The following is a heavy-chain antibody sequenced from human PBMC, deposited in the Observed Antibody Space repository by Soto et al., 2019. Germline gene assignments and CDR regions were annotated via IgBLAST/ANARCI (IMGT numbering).Heavy chain of an antibody. J-gene: IGHJ6*03. CDR1: GNSFSSSG. Sequence: ASVKVSCKXSGNSFSSSGVNWARQAPGQGLEWVGWVGAYSGDTRYAPKLQGRVTMTTDTSTGTVYMELRNLRSDDTGLYFCASVMYYYMDVWAKGTSVTVSS. V-gene: IGHV1-18*01. CDR2: VGAYSGDT. D-gene: IGHD2-8*02. CDR3: ASVMYYYMDV.